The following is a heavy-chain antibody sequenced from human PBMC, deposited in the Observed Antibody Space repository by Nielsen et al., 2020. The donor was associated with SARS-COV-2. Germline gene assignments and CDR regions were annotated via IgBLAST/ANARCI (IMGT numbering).Heavy chain of an antibody. J-gene: IGHJ2*01. CDR3: AREIFYTNYGRKYFDL. CDR2: ISWNSGSI. D-gene: IGHD4-11*01. V-gene: IGHV3-48*04. Sequence: GESLKISCAASGFIVSSKYMNWVRQAPGKGLEWVSGISWNSGSIDYADSVKGRFTTSRDNAKNSLVLQMNNLRAEDTAIYYCAREIFYTNYGRKYFDLWGRGTLVTVSS. CDR1: GFIVSSKY.